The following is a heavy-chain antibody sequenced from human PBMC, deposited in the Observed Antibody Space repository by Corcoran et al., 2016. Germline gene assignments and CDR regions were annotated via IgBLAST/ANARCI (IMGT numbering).Heavy chain of an antibody. CDR3: ARGPIVVVPAARLFDP. V-gene: IGHV4-34*01. D-gene: IGHD2-2*01. Sequence: QVQLQQWGAGLLKPSETLSLTCAVYGGSFSGYYWSWIRQPPGKGLECIGEINHSGSTNYNPSLKSRVTISVDTSKNKFSLKLSSVTAADTALYYCARGPIVVVPAARLFDPWGQGTLVTVSS. J-gene: IGHJ5*02. CDR2: INHSGST. CDR1: GGSFSGYY.